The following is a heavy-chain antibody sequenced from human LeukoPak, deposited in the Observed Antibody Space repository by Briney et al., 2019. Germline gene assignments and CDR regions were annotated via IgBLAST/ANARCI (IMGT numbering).Heavy chain of an antibody. Sequence: ASVKVSCKASGYTFTGYYMHWVRQAPGQGLGWMGWINPNSGGTNYAQKFQGRVTMTRDTSISTAYMELSRLRSDDTAVYYCARDCGGDCPFYNWFDPWGQGTLVTVSS. CDR3: ARDCGGDCPFYNWFDP. J-gene: IGHJ5*02. CDR1: GYTFTGYY. D-gene: IGHD2-21*02. V-gene: IGHV1-2*02. CDR2: INPNSGGT.